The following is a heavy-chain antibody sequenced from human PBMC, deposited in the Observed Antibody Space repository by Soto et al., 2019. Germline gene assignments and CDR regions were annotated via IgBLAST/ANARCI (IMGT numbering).Heavy chain of an antibody. CDR2: ITPYNGNT. V-gene: IGHV1-18*01. Sequence: VASVKVSCKASGYTFSSYGISWVRQAPGQGPDWKGWITPYNGNTNYAQKFQGRVTITADESTSTAYMELSSLRSEDTAVYYCARAPYYDILTVPSKGGSPPDYWGQGTLVTVSS. CDR1: GYTFSSYG. J-gene: IGHJ4*02. CDR3: ARAPYYDILTVPSKGGSPPDY. D-gene: IGHD3-9*01.